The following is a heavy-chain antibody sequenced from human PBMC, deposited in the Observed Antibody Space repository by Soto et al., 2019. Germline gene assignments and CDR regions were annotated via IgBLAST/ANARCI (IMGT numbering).Heavy chain of an antibody. CDR2: IKSKTDGGTA. J-gene: IGHJ4*02. CDR1: GVTLTNVW. V-gene: IGHV3-15*07. Sequence: PGGSLRLSCAVSGVTLTNVWMNWVRQAPGKGPEWVGRIKSKTDGGTADYAAPVKGRFTISRDDSENTLYLQMNSLKTEDTAVYYCCDGYYDYFDSRGQGTLVTVS. CDR3: CDGYYDYFDS. D-gene: IGHD4-17*01.